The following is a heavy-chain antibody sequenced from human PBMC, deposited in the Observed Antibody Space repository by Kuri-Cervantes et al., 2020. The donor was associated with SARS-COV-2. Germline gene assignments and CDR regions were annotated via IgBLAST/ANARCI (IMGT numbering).Heavy chain of an antibody. CDR1: GTSLIGYY. CDR3: ARRSSNWYREH. V-gene: IGHV4-34*12. D-gene: IGHD1-20*01. J-gene: IGHJ4*02. CDR2: IFHSGST. Sequence: ESLKISCTVEGTSLIGYYWTWLRQSPGKGMEWIGEIFHSGSTKYNPSLKNRGTISMDTSKKQLALKLTSLTAADMSMYYCARRSSNWYREHWGQGALVTVSS.